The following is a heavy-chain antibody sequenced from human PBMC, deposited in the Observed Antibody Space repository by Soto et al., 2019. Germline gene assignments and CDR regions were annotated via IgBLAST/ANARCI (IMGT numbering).Heavy chain of an antibody. CDR3: ARQGITMIVVVVTDNWFDP. V-gene: IGHV4-39*01. J-gene: IGHJ5*02. Sequence: SETLSLTCSVSGDSISNNNYYWGWIRQPPGKALEWIGSIHYSGSTYYNPSLKSRVTISADTTKTQFSLKLSSVTAADTAVYYCARQGITMIVVVVTDNWFDPWGQGTLVT. CDR1: GDSISNNNYY. CDR2: IHYSGST. D-gene: IGHD3-22*01.